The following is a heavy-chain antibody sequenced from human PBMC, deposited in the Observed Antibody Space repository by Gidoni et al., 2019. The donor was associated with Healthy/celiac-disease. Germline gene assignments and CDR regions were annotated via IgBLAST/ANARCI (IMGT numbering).Heavy chain of an antibody. CDR1: GYTFTSYY. Sequence: QVQLVQSGAEVKKPGASVKVSCKASGYTFTSYYMHWVRPAPGQGLEWMGIINPSGGSTSYAQKFQGRVTMTRDTSTSTVYMELSSLRSEDTAVYYCARVGGQLRETGYFDYCGQGTLVTVSS. D-gene: IGHD3-16*01. CDR3: ARVGGQLRETGYFDY. V-gene: IGHV1-46*01. J-gene: IGHJ4*02. CDR2: INPSGGST.